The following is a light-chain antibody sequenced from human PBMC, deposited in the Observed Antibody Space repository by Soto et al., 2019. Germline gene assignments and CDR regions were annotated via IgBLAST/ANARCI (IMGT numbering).Light chain of an antibody. J-gene: IGLJ2*01. CDR2: EVS. V-gene: IGLV2-14*01. Sequence: SVLTQPASVSGSPGQSITISCTGTSSDVGGYNYVSWYQQHPGKAPQLMIYEVSNRPSGVSNRFSGSKSGNTASLTISGLQAEDEAGYYCSSYTSSSAVVFGGGTKLTVL. CDR1: SSDVGGYNY. CDR3: SSYTSSSAVV.